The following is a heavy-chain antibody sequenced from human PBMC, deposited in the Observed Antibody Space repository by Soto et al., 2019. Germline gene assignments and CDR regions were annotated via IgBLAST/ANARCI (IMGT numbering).Heavy chain of an antibody. D-gene: IGHD3-3*01. CDR1: SGSISSSNW. CDR3: ACNFWAYYYMDV. J-gene: IGHJ6*03. Sequence: SETLSLTCAVSSGSISSSNWWSWVRQPPGKGLEWIGEIYHSGSTNYNPSLKSRVTISVDKSKNQFSLKLSSVTAADTAVYYCACNFWAYYYMDVWGKGTTVTV. V-gene: IGHV4-4*02. CDR2: IYHSGST.